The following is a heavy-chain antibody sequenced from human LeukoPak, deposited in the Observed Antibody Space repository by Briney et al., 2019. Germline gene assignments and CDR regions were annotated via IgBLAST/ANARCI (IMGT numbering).Heavy chain of an antibody. CDR2: IYYSGST. CDR3: ARVFRSYYDSSGRHFDY. D-gene: IGHD3-22*01. J-gene: IGHJ4*02. Sequence: PSETLSLTCTVSGGSISSSSYYWGWIRQPPGKGLEWIGSIYYSGSTYYNPSLKSRVTISVDTSKNQFSLKLSSVTAADTAVYYCARVFRSYYDSSGRHFDYWGQGTLVTVSS. V-gene: IGHV4-39*07. CDR1: GGSISSSSYY.